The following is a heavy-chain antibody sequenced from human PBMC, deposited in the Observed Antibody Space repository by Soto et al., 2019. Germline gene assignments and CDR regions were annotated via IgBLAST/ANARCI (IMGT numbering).Heavy chain of an antibody. CDR3: ARGYYDSFSY. Sequence: SQTLSLTCAISGDSVSSNSVVWNWIRQSPSRGLEWLGRTYYRSKWYYEYAESVKSRIAINPDTSKNQFSLYLQMNSLRAEDTALYYCARGYYDSFSYWGQGTLVTVSS. V-gene: IGHV6-1*01. CDR1: GDSVSSNSVV. D-gene: IGHD3-22*01. CDR2: TYYRSKWYY. J-gene: IGHJ4*02.